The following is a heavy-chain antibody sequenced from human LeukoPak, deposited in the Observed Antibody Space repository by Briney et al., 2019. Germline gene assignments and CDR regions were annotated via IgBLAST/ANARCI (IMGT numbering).Heavy chain of an antibody. CDR2: ISYDGSNK. CDR1: GFTFSSYA. J-gene: IGHJ5*02. V-gene: IGHV3-30*04. D-gene: IGHD3-10*01. CDR3: ARGRGSGSYYNPVDNWFDP. Sequence: GGSLRLSCAASGFTFSSYAMHWVRQAPGKGLEWVAVISYDGSNKYYADSVKGRFTISRDNSKNTLCLQMNSLRAEDTAVYYCARGRGSGSYYNPVDNWFDPWGQGTLVTVSS.